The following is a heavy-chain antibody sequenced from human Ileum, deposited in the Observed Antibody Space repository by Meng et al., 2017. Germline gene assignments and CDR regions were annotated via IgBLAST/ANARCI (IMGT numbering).Heavy chain of an antibody. CDR3: ARHGGYYQGF. J-gene: IGHJ4*02. V-gene: IGHV4-4*03. D-gene: IGHD4-23*01. CDR2: VSHSGST. CDR1: TVSITSGTY. Sequence: QLLLQDSGPGLVQPPRPLSLTFAVSTVSITSGTYWSWVRLTPGKGLEWIGQVSHSGSTFYNPSLKSRVTMSVDKSKSQFSLMLTSVTAADTAVYYFARHGGYYQGFWGQGTLVTVSS.